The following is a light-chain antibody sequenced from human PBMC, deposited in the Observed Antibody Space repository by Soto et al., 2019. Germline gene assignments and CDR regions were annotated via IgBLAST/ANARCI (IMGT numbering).Light chain of an antibody. V-gene: IGKV1-39*01. J-gene: IGKJ1*01. Sequence: DIQMTQSRSSLSASAGDRITITCRASQSISSYLNWYQQKPGKAPNLLIYAASSLQSGVPSRFSGSGSGTDFTLTISSLQPEDFATYYCQQSYSTTWTFGQGTKVEIK. CDR2: AAS. CDR3: QQSYSTTWT. CDR1: QSISSY.